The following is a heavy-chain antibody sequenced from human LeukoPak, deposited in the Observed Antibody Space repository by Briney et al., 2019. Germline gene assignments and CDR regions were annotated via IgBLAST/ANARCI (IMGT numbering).Heavy chain of an antibody. D-gene: IGHD3-22*01. J-gene: IGHJ4*02. CDR2: SNAYNGNT. Sequence: ASVKVSCKASGYTFTIYGISWVRQPPAQGLEWMGLSNAYNGNTNYAQKLQGRVTMTTDTSTSTAYMELRSLRSDDTAVYLCATASKYYYDSSGSFDYWGQGTLVTVSS. V-gene: IGHV1-18*01. CDR3: ATASKYYYDSSGSFDY. CDR1: GYTFTIYG.